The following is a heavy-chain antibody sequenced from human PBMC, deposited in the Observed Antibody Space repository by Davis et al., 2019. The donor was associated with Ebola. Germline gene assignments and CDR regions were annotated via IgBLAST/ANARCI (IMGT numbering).Heavy chain of an antibody. CDR2: ISGSGGST. CDR1: GFTVSSNY. D-gene: IGHD5-18*01. Sequence: PGGSLRLSCAASGFTVSSNYMSWVRQAPGKGLEWVSAISGSGGSTYYADSVKGRFTISRDNSKNTLYLQMNSLRAEDTAVYYCAKGPSVGYSYGFPFDYWGQGTLVTVSS. V-gene: IGHV3-23*01. J-gene: IGHJ4*02. CDR3: AKGPSVGYSYGFPFDY.